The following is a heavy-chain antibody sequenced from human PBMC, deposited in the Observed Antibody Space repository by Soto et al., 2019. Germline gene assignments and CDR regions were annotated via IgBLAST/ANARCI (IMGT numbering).Heavy chain of an antibody. CDR3: ARAKAVVIAALDI. CDR1: GFIFSDYG. J-gene: IGHJ3*02. Sequence: HPGGSLRLSCAASGFIFSDYGMTWVRQAPGQGLQWVASVSDNGGSRGGTYYADSVKGRFTISRDNSKNTLYLQLDSLTGADTAVYYCARAKAVVIAALDIWGQGTMVTVSS. CDR2: VSDNGGSRGGT. D-gene: IGHD2-21*01. V-gene: IGHV3-23*01.